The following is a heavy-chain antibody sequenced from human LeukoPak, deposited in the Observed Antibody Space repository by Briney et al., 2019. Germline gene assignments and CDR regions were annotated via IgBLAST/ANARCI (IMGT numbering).Heavy chain of an antibody. V-gene: IGHV1-69*05. D-gene: IGHD4-17*01. Sequence: GSSVKVSCKASGGTFSSYAISWVRQAPGQGLEGMGRIIPIFGAANYAQKFQGRVTITTDESTSTAYMELSSLRSEDTAVYYCARDRDDYGDYGGAFDIWGQGTMVTVSS. J-gene: IGHJ3*02. CDR2: IIPIFGAA. CDR3: ARDRDDYGDYGGAFDI. CDR1: GGTFSSYA.